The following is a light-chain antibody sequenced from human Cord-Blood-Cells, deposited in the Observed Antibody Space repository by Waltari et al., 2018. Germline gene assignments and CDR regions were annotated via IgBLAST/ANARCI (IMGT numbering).Light chain of an antibody. Sequence: QSALTQPRSVSGSPAQSVTISCTGTSSDVGGYNYVSWYQQHPGKAPKLMIYDVSKRPSGVPDRFSGSKSGSTASLSISGRQAEDEAHYHSCSDAGSYTYVFGTGTKVTVL. CDR2: DVS. CDR1: SSDVGGYNY. CDR3: CSDAGSYTYV. V-gene: IGLV2-11*01. J-gene: IGLJ1*01.